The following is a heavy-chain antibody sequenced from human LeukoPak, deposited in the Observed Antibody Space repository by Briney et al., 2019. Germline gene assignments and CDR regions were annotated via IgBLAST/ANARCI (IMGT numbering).Heavy chain of an antibody. CDR3: ARIPPRDY. CDR1: GGSFSSNY. Sequence: SETLSLTCAVYGGSFSSNYWSWIRQPPGKGLEWIGEINHSGSTNYNPSLKSRVTISVDTSKNQFSLKLSSVTAADTAVYYCARIPPRDYWGQGTLVTVSS. J-gene: IGHJ4*02. CDR2: INHSGST. V-gene: IGHV4-34*01.